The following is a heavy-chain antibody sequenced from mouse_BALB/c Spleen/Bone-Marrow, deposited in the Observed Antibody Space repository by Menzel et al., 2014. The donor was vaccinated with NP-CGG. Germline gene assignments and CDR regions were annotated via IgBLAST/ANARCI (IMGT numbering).Heavy chain of an antibody. CDR3: ARGGNYFDY. V-gene: IGHV2-6-7*01. CDR1: GFSLTVYG. CDR2: IWGDGIT. Sequence: GQAVESGPALVAPSQSLSITCTVSGFSLTVYGVNWVRQPPGKGLEWLGMIWGDGITDYNLACKSKLSISKDYSKSQVFLKMNSLQTDDTAKYYCARGGNYFDYWGQGTTLTVSS. J-gene: IGHJ2*01.